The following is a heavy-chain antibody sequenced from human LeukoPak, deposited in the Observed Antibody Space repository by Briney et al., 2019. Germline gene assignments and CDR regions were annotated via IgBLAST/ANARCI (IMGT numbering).Heavy chain of an antibody. CDR3: AREISHRTIS. D-gene: IGHD1-7*01. CDR1: GFTFSRYM. J-gene: IGHJ5*02. Sequence: GGSLRLSCAASGFTFSRYMMNWVRQAPGKGLEWVSSISTSSSYIYYADSVKGRFTISRDNAQNSMYLQMNSLRVEDTAVYYCAREISHRTISWGQGTLVTVSS. CDR2: ISTSSSYI. V-gene: IGHV3-21*01.